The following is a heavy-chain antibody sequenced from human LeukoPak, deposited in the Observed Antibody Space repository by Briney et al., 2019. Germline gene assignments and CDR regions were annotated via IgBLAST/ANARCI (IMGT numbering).Heavy chain of an antibody. CDR2: INHSGST. CDR3: ARAGSGYYYGPGLYYFDY. J-gene: IGHJ4*02. CDR1: GGSSSGYY. V-gene: IGHV4-34*01. D-gene: IGHD3-22*01. Sequence: SETLSLTCAVYGGSSSGYYWSWIRQPPGKGLEWIGEINHSGSTNYNPSLKSRVTISVDTSKNQFSLKLSSVTAADTAVYYCARAGSGYYYGPGLYYFDYWGQGTLVTVSS.